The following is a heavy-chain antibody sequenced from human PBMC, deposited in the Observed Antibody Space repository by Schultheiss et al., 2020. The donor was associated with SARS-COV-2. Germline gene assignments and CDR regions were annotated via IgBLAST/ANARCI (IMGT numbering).Heavy chain of an antibody. V-gene: IGHV4-59*12. Sequence: SETLSLSCTVSGGSISSYYWNWIRQPPGKGLEWIGYIYYSGSTYYNPSLKSRLTISVDTSTNQFSLKLSSVTAADTAMYYCARALVGIDFDSWGQGTLVTVSS. J-gene: IGHJ4*02. D-gene: IGHD3-9*01. CDR2: IYYSGST. CDR3: ARALVGIDFDS. CDR1: GGSISSYY.